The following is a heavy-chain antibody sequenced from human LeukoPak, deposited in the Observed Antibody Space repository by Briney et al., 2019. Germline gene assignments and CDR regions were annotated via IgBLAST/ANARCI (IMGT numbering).Heavy chain of an antibody. V-gene: IGHV3-33*08. J-gene: IGHJ4*02. CDR1: GVTFSSYG. CDR3: ARQTARVHSSSWYDVDY. Sequence: PGGSVRLSCAASGVTFSSYGMHRVRQAPGKGLEWVAVIWYDGSNKYYADSVKGRFTISRDNSKNTLYLQMNSLRAEDTAVYYCARQTARVHSSSWYDVDYWGQGTLVTVSS. CDR2: IWYDGSNK. D-gene: IGHD6-13*01.